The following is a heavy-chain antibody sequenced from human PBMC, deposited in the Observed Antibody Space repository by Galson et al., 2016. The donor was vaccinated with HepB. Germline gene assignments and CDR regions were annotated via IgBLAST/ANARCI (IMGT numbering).Heavy chain of an antibody. Sequence: SLRLSCAASGFSVIRHGMHWVRQAPGKGLEWVAVIWYGGTNNADSVKGRFTISRNIFKNTLYLGMSNLRVDDTAVYYCVREVSTSGAPGAFDVWGQGTTVTVSA. J-gene: IGHJ3*01. CDR1: GFSVIRHG. D-gene: IGHD2-15*01. CDR2: IWYGGTN. CDR3: VREVSTSGAPGAFDV. V-gene: IGHV3-33*01.